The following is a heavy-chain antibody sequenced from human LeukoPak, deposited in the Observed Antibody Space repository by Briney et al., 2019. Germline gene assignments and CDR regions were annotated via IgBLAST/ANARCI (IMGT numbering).Heavy chain of an antibody. CDR3: ARGEYYSDTSSYFDY. D-gene: IGHD3-22*01. CDR2: ISYDGSNK. J-gene: IGHJ4*02. V-gene: IGHV3-30*03. CDR1: GFTFSSYG. Sequence: QPGRSLRLSCAASGFTFSSYGMNWVRQAPGKGLEWVAVISYDGSNKYYPDSVKGRFTISRDNSKNTLFVQMSSLRAEDTAVYYCARGEYYSDTSSYFDYWGQGTLVTVSS.